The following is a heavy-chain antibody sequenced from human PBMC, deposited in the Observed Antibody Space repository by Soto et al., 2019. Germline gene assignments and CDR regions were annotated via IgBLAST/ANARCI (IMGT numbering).Heavy chain of an antibody. CDR2: ISSSSSTI. D-gene: IGHD3-10*01. CDR1: GFTFSSYS. Sequence: EVQLVESGGGLVQPGGSLRLSCAASGFTFSSYSMNWVRQAPGKGLEWVSYISSSSSTIYYADSVKGRFTISRDNAKNSLYLQMNSLRAEDTAVYYCARGEEPLHPFFDYWGQGALVTVSS. V-gene: IGHV3-48*01. J-gene: IGHJ4*02. CDR3: ARGEEPLHPFFDY.